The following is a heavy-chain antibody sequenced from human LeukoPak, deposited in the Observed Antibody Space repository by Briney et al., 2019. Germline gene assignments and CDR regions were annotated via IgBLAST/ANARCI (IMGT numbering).Heavy chain of an antibody. CDR1: GFTFDSYG. Sequence: GGSLRLSCAASGFTFDSYGMNWVRQAPGKGLEWVSSISSSSSYIYYADSVKGRFTISRDNAKNSLYLQMNSLRAEDTALYYCARDYLVVPAAMWWFDPRGQGTLVTVSS. CDR2: ISSSSSYI. CDR3: ARDYLVVPAAMWWFDP. J-gene: IGHJ5*02. V-gene: IGHV3-21*01. D-gene: IGHD2-2*01.